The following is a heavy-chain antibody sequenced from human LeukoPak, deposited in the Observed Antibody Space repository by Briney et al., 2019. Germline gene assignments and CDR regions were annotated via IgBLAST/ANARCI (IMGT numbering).Heavy chain of an antibody. Sequence: GASVKVSCKTSGFTFGSYDINWVRRAPGQGLEWMGWISGYNGNTNYAQKLQGRVTMTTDTSTTTVYMELRSLRYDDTAVYYCARARAEGADYWGQGTLVTVSS. CDR1: GFTFGSYD. CDR3: ARARAEGADY. V-gene: IGHV1-18*01. D-gene: IGHD3-16*01. CDR2: ISGYNGNT. J-gene: IGHJ4*02.